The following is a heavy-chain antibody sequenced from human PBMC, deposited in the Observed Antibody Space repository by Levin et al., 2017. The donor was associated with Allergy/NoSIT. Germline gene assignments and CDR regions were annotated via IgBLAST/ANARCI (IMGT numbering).Heavy chain of an antibody. Sequence: GESLKISCAASGFTFSRYAMSWVRQAPGKGLEWVSGFTGNDTYYSDSAKGRFTISRDNSKNTLYLQMNSLRAEDTALYDCTRHWGHWGQGTLVTVSS. V-gene: IGHV3-23*01. J-gene: IGHJ4*02. D-gene: IGHD3-16*01. CDR1: GFTFSRYA. CDR2: FTGNDT. CDR3: TRHWGH.